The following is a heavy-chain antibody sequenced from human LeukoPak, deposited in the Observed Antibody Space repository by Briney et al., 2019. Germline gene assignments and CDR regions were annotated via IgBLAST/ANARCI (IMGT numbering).Heavy chain of an antibody. CDR1: GGSISSGSYY. V-gene: IGHV4-61*02. D-gene: IGHD1-26*01. Sequence: SETLSLTCTVSGGSISSGSYYWSWIRQPAGKGLEWIGRIYTSGSTNYNPSLKSRVTISVDTSKNQFSLKLSPVTAADTAVYYCARDSGSYLSAFDIWGQGTMVTVPS. J-gene: IGHJ3*02. CDR3: ARDSGSYLSAFDI. CDR2: IYTSGST.